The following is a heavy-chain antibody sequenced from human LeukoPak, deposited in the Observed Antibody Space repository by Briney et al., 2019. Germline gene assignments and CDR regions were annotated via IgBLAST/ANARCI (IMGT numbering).Heavy chain of an antibody. Sequence: GGSLRLSCAASGFTFSDSWMSWVRQAPGKGLEWVANMNQDGSAKGYVDSVKGRFTISRDNARNSLYPQMSSLRPEDTAVYYCATYTHWVAGDVWGQGTTVTVSS. D-gene: IGHD3-16*01. CDR1: GFTFSDSW. CDR2: MNQDGSAK. CDR3: ATYTHWVAGDV. J-gene: IGHJ6*02. V-gene: IGHV3-7*01.